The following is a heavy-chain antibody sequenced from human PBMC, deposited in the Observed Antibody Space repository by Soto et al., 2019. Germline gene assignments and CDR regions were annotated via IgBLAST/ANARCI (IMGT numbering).Heavy chain of an antibody. D-gene: IGHD6-13*01. CDR1: GFTFSSYA. Sequence: EVQLLESGGGLVQPGGSLRLSCAASGFTFSSYAMSWVRQAPGKGLEWVSAISGSGGSTYYADSVKGRFTISRDNSKNSLYLHMNSLRAEDTAVYYCAKVQLVPYYFDYWGQGTLVTVSS. CDR2: ISGSGGST. J-gene: IGHJ4*02. CDR3: AKVQLVPYYFDY. V-gene: IGHV3-23*01.